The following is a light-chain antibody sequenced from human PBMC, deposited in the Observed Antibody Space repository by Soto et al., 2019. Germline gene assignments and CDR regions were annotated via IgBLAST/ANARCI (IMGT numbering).Light chain of an antibody. J-gene: IGLJ1*01. CDR1: SDDIGGYNY. CDR2: EVS. V-gene: IGLV2-14*01. CDR3: TSYTSRNTLL. Sequence: QSALTQPASVSGSPGQSITISCTGASDDIGGYNYVSWYQQHPGKAPKLMIYEVSNRPSGVSDRFSGSKSGSTASLTISGLQTEDEADYYCTSYTSRNTLLFGTGTKLTVL.